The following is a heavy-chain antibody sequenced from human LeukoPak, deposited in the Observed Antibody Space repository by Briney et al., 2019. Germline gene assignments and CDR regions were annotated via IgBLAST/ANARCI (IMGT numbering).Heavy chain of an antibody. D-gene: IGHD6-13*01. J-gene: IGHJ4*02. Sequence: GWSQRVYCVALGYIQKLYGRSGVRQYSEKVVGLGSGINWNGSSTGYADSVKGRFTISRDNAKNSLYLQMNSLRAEDTALYYCARGAEQQLVHPFDYWGQGTLVTVSS. V-gene: IGHV3-20*04. CDR2: INWNGSST. CDR1: GYIQKLYG. CDR3: ARGAEQQLVHPFDY.